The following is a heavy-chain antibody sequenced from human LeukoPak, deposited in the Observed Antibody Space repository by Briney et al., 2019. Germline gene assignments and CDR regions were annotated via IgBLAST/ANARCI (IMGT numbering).Heavy chain of an antibody. D-gene: IGHD2-21*01. J-gene: IGHJ6*03. V-gene: IGHV4-39*07. CDR2: IYYSGTT. CDR3: ARAGYSTRWYYYYYMDV. CDR1: GGSISSSGYY. Sequence: SETLSLTCTVSGGSISSSGYYWGWIRQPPGKGLEWFGSIYYSGTTYYNPSLKSRVTMSVDTSKNQFSLKLSSVTAADTAVYYCARAGYSTRWYYYYYMDVWGKGTTVTVSS.